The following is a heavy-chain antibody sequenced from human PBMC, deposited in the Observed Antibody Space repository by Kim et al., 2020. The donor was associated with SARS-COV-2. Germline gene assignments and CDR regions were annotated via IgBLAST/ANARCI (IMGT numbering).Heavy chain of an antibody. J-gene: IGHJ4*02. D-gene: IGHD6-13*01. CDR3: ARDRLRRRYSSSWSPHFDY. CDR1: GYSFTSYW. V-gene: IGHV5-51*01. Sequence: GESLKISCKGSGYSFTSYWIGWVRQMPGKGLEWMGIIYPGDSDTRYSPSFQGQVTISADKSISTAYLQWSSLKASDTAMYYCARDRLRRRYSSSWSPHFDYWGQGTLVTVSS. CDR2: IYPGDSDT.